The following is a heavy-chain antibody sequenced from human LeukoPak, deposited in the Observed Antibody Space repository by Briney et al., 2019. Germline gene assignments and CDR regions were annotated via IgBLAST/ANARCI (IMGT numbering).Heavy chain of an antibody. Sequence: SETLSLTCTVSGGSISSSSHYWGWIRQPPGKGLEWIGSIYYSGSTYYHPSLKSRVTISVDTSKHQFSLKLSSVTAADTAVYYFARVGARVDWGQGTLVTVSS. CDR1: GGSISSSSHY. CDR2: IYYSGST. D-gene: IGHD1-26*01. J-gene: IGHJ4*02. V-gene: IGHV4-39*01. CDR3: ARVGARVD.